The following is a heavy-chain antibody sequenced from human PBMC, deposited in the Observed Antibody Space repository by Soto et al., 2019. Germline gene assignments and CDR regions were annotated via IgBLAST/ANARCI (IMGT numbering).Heavy chain of an antibody. D-gene: IGHD5-18*01. J-gene: IGHJ4*02. CDR2: INHLTTT. CDR3: ARGYDTALAPIF. CDR1: GGSFSSYH. Sequence: PSETLSLTCAVYGGSFSSYHWSWIRQTPGKGLEWIGEINHLTTTNYNPSLKSRVIISLDTPKNQFSLKLSSVTAADTAVNYCARGYDTALAPIFWGQGILVTVSS. V-gene: IGHV4-34*01.